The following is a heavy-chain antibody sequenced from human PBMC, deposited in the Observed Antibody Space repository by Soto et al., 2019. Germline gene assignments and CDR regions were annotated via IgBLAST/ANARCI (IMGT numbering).Heavy chain of an antibody. V-gene: IGHV3-33*01. Sequence: QVQLVESGGGVVQPGRSLRLSCAASGFTFSHCGMHWVRQAPGKGLEWVAVIWDDGIKKFYPDSVRGRFTISRDNSENTLFLQMNSLTAEDTAIYYCVREGNVAGAFDIWGQGTMVTVSS. CDR1: GFTFSHCG. D-gene: IGHD3-10*01. CDR3: VREGNVAGAFDI. CDR2: IWDDGIKK. J-gene: IGHJ3*02.